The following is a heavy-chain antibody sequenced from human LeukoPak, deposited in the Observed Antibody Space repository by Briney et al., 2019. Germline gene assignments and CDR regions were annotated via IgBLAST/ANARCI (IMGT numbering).Heavy chain of an antibody. CDR1: GYTFTSYG. Sequence: ASVKVSCKASGYTFTSYGISWVRQAPGQGLEWMGWISAYNGNTNYAQKLQGRVTMTTVTSTSTAYTELRSLRSDDTAVYYCARDSMVRGVYYYYGMDVWGKGTTVTVSS. CDR2: ISAYNGNT. J-gene: IGHJ6*04. V-gene: IGHV1-18*04. CDR3: ARDSMVRGVYYYYGMDV. D-gene: IGHD3-10*01.